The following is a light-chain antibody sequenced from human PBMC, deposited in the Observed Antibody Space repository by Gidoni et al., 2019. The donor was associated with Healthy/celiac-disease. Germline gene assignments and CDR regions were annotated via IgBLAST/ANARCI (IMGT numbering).Light chain of an antibody. J-gene: IGKJ2*01. CDR2: DAS. Sequence: DIQMTQSPSTLSASVGDRVTITCRASQSISSWLSWYQQKPGKAPKLLIYDASSLESGVPSRFSGSGSGTEFTLTIRSLQPDDFATYYCQQYNSYSYTFXQXTKLEIK. V-gene: IGKV1-5*01. CDR1: QSISSW. CDR3: QQYNSYSYT.